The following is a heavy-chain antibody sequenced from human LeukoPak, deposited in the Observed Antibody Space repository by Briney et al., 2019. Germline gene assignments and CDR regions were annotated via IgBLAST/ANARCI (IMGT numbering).Heavy chain of an antibody. CDR2: IYYSGST. V-gene: IGHV4-59*01. CDR3: ARVYSSSWYGEAPFDY. D-gene: IGHD6-13*01. Sequence: SETLSLTCTVSGGSISSYYWSWIRRPPGKGLEWTGYIYYSGSTNYNPSLKSRVTISVDTSKNQFSLKLSSVTAADTAVYYCARVYSSSWYGEAPFDYWGQGTLVTVSS. J-gene: IGHJ4*02. CDR1: GGSISSYY.